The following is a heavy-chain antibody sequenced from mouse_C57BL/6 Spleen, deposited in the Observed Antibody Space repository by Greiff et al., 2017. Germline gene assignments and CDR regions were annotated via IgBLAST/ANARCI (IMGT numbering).Heavy chain of an antibody. V-gene: IGHV1-80*01. CDR2: IYPGDGDT. CDR3: ARSGDSSGYGWDYFDY. D-gene: IGHD3-2*02. J-gene: IGHJ2*01. Sequence: QVQLQQSGAELVKPGASVKISCKASGYAFSSYWMNWVKQRPGKGLEWIGQIYPGDGDTNYNGKFKGKATLTADKSSSTAYMQLSSLTSEDSAVYCCARSGDSSGYGWDYFDYWGQGTTLTVSS. CDR1: GYAFSSYW.